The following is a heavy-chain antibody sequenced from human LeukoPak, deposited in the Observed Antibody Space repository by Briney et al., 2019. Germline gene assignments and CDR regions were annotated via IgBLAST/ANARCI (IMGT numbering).Heavy chain of an antibody. CDR1: GFTFQNYA. D-gene: IGHD3-22*01. CDR3: ARDYYDTSGYPN. V-gene: IGHV3-23*01. J-gene: IGHJ4*02. Sequence: GGSLRLSCAASGFTFQNYAMSWVRQAPGKGLEWASSISGSGPSTDYADSVKGRFTISRDNSKNTLYLQMNSLRADDTAVYYCARDYYDTSGYPNWGQGTLVIVSS. CDR2: ISGSGPST.